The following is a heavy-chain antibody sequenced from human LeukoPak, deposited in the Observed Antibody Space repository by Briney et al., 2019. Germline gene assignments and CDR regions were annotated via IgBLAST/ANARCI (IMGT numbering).Heavy chain of an antibody. Sequence: ASVKVSCKASGYTFTSYGISWVRQAPGQGLEWMGWISAYNGNTNYAQKLQGRVTMTTDTSTRTAYMELRSLRSDDTAVYYCARNFKAPYDFWSGYYYYYYYMDVWGKGTTVTVSS. D-gene: IGHD3-3*01. CDR3: ARNFKAPYDFWSGYYYYYYYMDV. CDR1: GYTFTSYG. CDR2: ISAYNGNT. V-gene: IGHV1-18*01. J-gene: IGHJ6*03.